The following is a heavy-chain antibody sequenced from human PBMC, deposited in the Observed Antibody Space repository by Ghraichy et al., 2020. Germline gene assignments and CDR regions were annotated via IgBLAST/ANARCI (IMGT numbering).Heavy chain of an antibody. CDR3: ARWASGTMFGY. CDR2: IYKTGGT. Sequence: SETLSLTCTVSGDSMTSSIYYWGWIRQPPGKGLEWIGLIYKTGGTSYNPSLKSRVTISIDTSKSQFSLNLGSVTAADTAVYYCARWASGTMFGYWGQGTLVTVSS. J-gene: IGHJ4*02. D-gene: IGHD1-1*01. V-gene: IGHV4-39*01. CDR1: GDSMTSSIYY.